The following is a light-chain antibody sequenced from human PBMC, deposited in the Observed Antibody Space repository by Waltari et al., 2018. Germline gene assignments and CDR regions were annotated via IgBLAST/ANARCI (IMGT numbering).Light chain of an antibody. J-gene: IGKJ1*01. V-gene: IGKV3-20*01. CDR1: QGVGKY. CDR3: QKYDFLPAT. CDR2: HTS. Sequence: EVVLTQSPGTLSLSPGERATLPCRASQGVGKYLAGYQQRPGQAPRLLLYHTSVRATGIPDRFSGGGYGTDFSLTISRLEPEDFAVYYCQKYDFLPATFGQGTTVEIK.